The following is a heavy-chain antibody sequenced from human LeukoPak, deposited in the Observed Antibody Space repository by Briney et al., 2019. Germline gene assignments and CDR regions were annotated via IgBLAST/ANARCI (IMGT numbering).Heavy chain of an antibody. CDR2: IWYDGSNK. CDR1: GFTFSSYG. Sequence: PGRSLRLSCAASGFTFSSYGMHWVRQAPGKGLEWVAVIWYDGSNKYYADSVKGRFTISRDNSKNTLYLQMNSLRAEDTAVYYCVRDTNGVSWFDPWGQGTLVTVSS. D-gene: IGHD2-8*01. V-gene: IGHV3-33*01. CDR3: VRDTNGVSWFDP. J-gene: IGHJ5*02.